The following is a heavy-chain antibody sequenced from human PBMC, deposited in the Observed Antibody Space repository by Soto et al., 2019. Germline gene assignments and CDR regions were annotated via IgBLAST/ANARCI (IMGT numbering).Heavy chain of an antibody. CDR2: INSEGSST. J-gene: IGHJ4*02. CDR3: ASDFEY. CDR1: GFTFSTFW. V-gene: IGHV3-74*01. Sequence: EVQLVESGGGLVQPGGSLRLSCEASGFTFSTFWMHWVRQAPGKGLVWVSRINSEGSSTNYADSVKGRATISRDNAKNMLYLQMTSLRAADTAVYYCASDFEYWGQGTLVTVSS.